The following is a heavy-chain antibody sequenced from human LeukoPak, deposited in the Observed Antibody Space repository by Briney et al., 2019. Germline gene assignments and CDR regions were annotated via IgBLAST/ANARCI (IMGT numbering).Heavy chain of an antibody. V-gene: IGHV3-23*01. CDR3: AKCRMCDYGDYVERYGMDV. CDR1: GFTFDDYA. CDR2: ISGSGGST. D-gene: IGHD4-17*01. Sequence: GGSLRLSCAASGFTFDDYALHWVRQAPGKGLEWVSAISGSGGSTYYADSVKGRFTISRDNSKNTLYLQMNSLRAEDTAVYYCAKCRMCDYGDYVERYGMDVWGQGTTVTVSS. J-gene: IGHJ6*02.